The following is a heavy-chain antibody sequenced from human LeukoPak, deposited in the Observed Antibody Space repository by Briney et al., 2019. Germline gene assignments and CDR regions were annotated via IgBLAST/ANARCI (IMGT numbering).Heavy chain of an antibody. J-gene: IGHJ4*02. D-gene: IGHD6-6*01. CDR2: INPNNGAT. V-gene: IGHV1-2*02. Sequence: SVKVSCKASGYTFTDYYMHWVRQAPGQGLEWMGWINPNNGATNYAEKFQGRVTMTRDTSISTAYMEVSSLRSDDTAVYYCARVQYSSSPRGPFDDWGQGTLVTVSS. CDR3: ARVQYSSSPRGPFDD. CDR1: GYTFTDYY.